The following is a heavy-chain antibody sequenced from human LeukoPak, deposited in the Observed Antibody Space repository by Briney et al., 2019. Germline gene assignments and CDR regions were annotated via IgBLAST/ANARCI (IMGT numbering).Heavy chain of an antibody. J-gene: IGHJ4*02. CDR2: GGSDHTTI. CDR1: GFTLSSYS. V-gene: IGHV3-48*02. CDR3: AKGRNNWNDGVFDY. Sequence: PGGSLRLSCAASGFTLSSYSMTWVRQAPGKGLEWVAYGGSDHTTIFYADSVQGRFTISRDNAKNSLYLQMNSLRDEDTAVYYCAKGRNNWNDGVFDYWGQGTLVTVSS. D-gene: IGHD1-20*01.